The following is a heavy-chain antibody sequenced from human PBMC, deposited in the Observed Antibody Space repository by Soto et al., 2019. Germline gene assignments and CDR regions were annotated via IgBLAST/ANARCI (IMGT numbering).Heavy chain of an antibody. Sequence: QVQLVQSGAEVKKPGSSVKVSCKASGGTFSSYTISWVRQAPGQGLEWMGRIIPILGIANYAQKFQGRVTLTADKSTSTAYMELSSRRAEDTAVYYCARAYYGDYVGLFDYWGQGTLVTVSS. CDR3: ARAYYGDYVGLFDY. J-gene: IGHJ4*02. V-gene: IGHV1-69*02. CDR2: IIPILGIA. CDR1: GGTFSSYT. D-gene: IGHD4-17*01.